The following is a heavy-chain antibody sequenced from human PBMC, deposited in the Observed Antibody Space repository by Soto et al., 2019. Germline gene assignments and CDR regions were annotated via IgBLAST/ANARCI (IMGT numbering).Heavy chain of an antibody. CDR2: IHYSGST. D-gene: IGHD5-18*01. Sequence: QVQLQESGPGLVKPSQTLSLACSVSGTSISSGGYFWSWIRQLPGKGLEWLGYIHYSGSTYYNPSVMTRIVMSMDKSKNDFYLRLNSVTAADTAVYYCARGFVETAMAFDYWGQGALVTVSS. CDR3: ARGFVETAMAFDY. J-gene: IGHJ4*02. CDR1: GTSISSGGYF. V-gene: IGHV4-31*03.